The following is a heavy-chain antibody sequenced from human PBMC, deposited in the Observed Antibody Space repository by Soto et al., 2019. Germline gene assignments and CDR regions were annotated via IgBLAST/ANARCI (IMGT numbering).Heavy chain of an antibody. J-gene: IGHJ4*02. D-gene: IGHD5-12*01. CDR3: ASGYDFARFDY. CDR2: ISSSSSYI. CDR1: GFTFSSST. Sequence: PGGSLRLSCTGYGFTFSSSTMTWVRQGPGKGLEWVSSISSSSSYIYFADSLKGRFTISRDNAKNSLYLQMNSLRAEDTAVYYCASGYDFARFDYWGQGMLVTVSS. V-gene: IGHV3-21*06.